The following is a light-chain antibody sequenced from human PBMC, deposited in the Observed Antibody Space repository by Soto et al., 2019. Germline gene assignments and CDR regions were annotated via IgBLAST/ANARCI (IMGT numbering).Light chain of an antibody. Sequence: QPVLTQSPSASASLGASVKLTCTLSSGYSSYVVAWHQQQPEKGPRYLMKLNSDGSHSKGDGIPDRFSGSSSGAERYLTISSLQSEDEADYYCQTWGTGIGVFGGGTKVTVL. CDR1: SGYSSYV. J-gene: IGLJ3*02. CDR3: QTWGTGIGV. CDR2: LNSDGSH. V-gene: IGLV4-69*01.